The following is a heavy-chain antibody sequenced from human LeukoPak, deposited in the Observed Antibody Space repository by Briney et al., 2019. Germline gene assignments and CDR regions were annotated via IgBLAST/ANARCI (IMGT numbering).Heavy chain of an antibody. CDR1: GYTFTGYY. CDR3: ARIPPAQQLRFLDY. V-gene: IGHV1-2*02. Sequence: ASVKVSCKASGYTFTGYYIHWVRQAPGQGLEWMGWINPNSGATNYAQKFQGRVTMTRDTSISTAYMELSRLRSDDTAVYYCARIPPAQQLRFLDYWGQGTLVTVSS. J-gene: IGHJ4*02. D-gene: IGHD6-13*01. CDR2: INPNSGAT.